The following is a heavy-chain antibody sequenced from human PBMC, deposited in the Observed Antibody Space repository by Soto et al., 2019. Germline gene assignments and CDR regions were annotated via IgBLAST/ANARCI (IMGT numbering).Heavy chain of an antibody. J-gene: IGHJ4*02. V-gene: IGHV3-30*03. CDR1: GFPFTTYG. Sequence: QVLLVESGGGVVQPGRSLRLSCAASGFPFTTYGMHWVREGPGKGLEWVAVISYDGSNTYYAYSVKGRFTISRDNSKNTLYLQMNSLRTEDTALYYCVGGQYYFDYRGQGTLVTVSS. D-gene: IGHD3-10*01. CDR3: VGGQYYFDY. CDR2: ISYDGSNT.